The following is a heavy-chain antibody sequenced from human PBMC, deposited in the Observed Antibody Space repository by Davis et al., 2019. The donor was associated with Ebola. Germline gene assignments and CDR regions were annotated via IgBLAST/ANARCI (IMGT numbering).Heavy chain of an antibody. D-gene: IGHD1-26*01. Sequence: GESLKISCAASGFTFSSYAMSWVCQAPGKGLEWVAVISYDGSNKYYADSVKGRFTISRDNAKNSLYLQMNSLRDEDTAVYYCARGWDYFDYWGQGTLVTVSS. CDR3: ARGWDYFDY. J-gene: IGHJ4*02. CDR2: ISYDGSNK. V-gene: IGHV3-30*03. CDR1: GFTFSSYA.